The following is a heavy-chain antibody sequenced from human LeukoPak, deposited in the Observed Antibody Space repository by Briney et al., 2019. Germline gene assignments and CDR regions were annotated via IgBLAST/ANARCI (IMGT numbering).Heavy chain of an antibody. CDR3: AREESMVRGASWLDP. CDR2: IYYSGTT. CDR1: GGSINNYY. J-gene: IGHJ5*02. Sequence: PSETLSLTCTISGGSINNYYWSWIRQPPGKGLEWIGCIYYSGTTNYNPSLKSRVTISVGTSKNQFSLKLSSLTAADTAVYYCAREESMVRGASWLDPWGQGTLVTVSP. D-gene: IGHD3-10*01. V-gene: IGHV4-59*01.